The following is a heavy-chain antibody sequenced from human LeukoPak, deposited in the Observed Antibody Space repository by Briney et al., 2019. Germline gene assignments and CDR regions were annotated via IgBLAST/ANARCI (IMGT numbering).Heavy chain of an antibody. V-gene: IGHV1-18*01. CDR1: GYTFSNFG. J-gene: IGHJ4*02. D-gene: IGHD2-2*01. CDR3: ARDGTSTDDY. CDR2: ISGNNDNP. Sequence: GASLRVSCKTSGYTFSNFGINWVRQAPGQGLEWMGWISGNNDNPNYGQKFQGRFAVTTDSSTTTAYMELRNLTFDDTAVYYCARDGTSTDDYWGQGTLVTVSS.